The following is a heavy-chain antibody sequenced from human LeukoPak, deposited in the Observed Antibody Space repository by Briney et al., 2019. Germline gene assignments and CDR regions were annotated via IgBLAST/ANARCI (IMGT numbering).Heavy chain of an antibody. V-gene: IGHV1-3*01. D-gene: IGHD3-22*01. CDR2: INAGNGNT. J-gene: IGHJ3*02. CDR1: GYTFTSYA. Sequence: GASVKVSCKASGYTFTSYAMHWVRQAPGQRLEWMGWINAGNGNTKYSQKFQGRVTITRDTSASTAYMELSSLRSEDTAVYYCARSDTSFAFDIWGQGTMVIVSS. CDR3: ARSDTSFAFDI.